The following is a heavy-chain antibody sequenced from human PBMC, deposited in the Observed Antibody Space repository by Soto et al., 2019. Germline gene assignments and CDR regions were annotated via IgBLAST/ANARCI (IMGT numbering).Heavy chain of an antibody. V-gene: IGHV3-33*01. Sequence: GWSLRLSCAASGFTFSIYGMHWVRQAPGKGLEWVAVIWYDGSNKYYADSVKGRFTISRDNSKNTLYLQMNSLRAEDTAVYYCARDHAYYFDYWGQGTLVTVSS. J-gene: IGHJ4*02. CDR3: ARDHAYYFDY. CDR2: IWYDGSNK. CDR1: GFTFSIYG.